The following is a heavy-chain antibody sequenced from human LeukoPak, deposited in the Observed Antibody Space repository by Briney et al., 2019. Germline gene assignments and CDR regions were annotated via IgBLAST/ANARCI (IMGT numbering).Heavy chain of an antibody. CDR3: VRDHDWAFDY. CDR1: GFTFTAYA. Sequence: GGTLRLSCEASGFTFTAYAMNWVRQAPGGGLEGGSHVYNGDDTIGYAESVKGRFTISRDNAKTSLYLQMNNLRGGDTAVYYCVRDHDWAFDYWGLGALVTVSS. J-gene: IGHJ4*02. D-gene: IGHD3-9*01. CDR2: VYNGDDTI. V-gene: IGHV3-48*01.